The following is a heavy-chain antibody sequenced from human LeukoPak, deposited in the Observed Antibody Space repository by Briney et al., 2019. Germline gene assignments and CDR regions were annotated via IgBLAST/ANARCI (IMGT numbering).Heavy chain of an antibody. Sequence: ASVKVSCKASGYTFSDFCIHWVRQAPGHGLEYVGWITPKSGDTYSPQRFQGRVTMTRDASISTAYMELSSLRSDDTAVYFCARVRLADERAWAYWGQGTLVTVSS. CDR2: ITPKSGDT. J-gene: IGHJ4*02. CDR3: ARVRLADERAWAY. CDR1: GYTFSDFC. V-gene: IGHV1-2*02. D-gene: IGHD3-3*02.